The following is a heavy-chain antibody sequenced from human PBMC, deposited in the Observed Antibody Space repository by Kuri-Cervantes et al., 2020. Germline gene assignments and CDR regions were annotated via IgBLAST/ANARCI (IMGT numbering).Heavy chain of an antibody. D-gene: IGHD4-17*01. V-gene: IGHV4-38-2*02. J-gene: IGHJ5*01. CDR2: IHYSGTT. CDR1: GYSISSGYY. CDR3: TRDHGDYEIDS. Sequence: SETLSLTCAVSGYSISSGYYWGWIRQPPGKGLEWIVSIHYSGTTYYNPSLKSRATISADTSKNQFSLKLTSVTAADTAVYYCTRDHGDYEIDSWGQGTLVTVSS.